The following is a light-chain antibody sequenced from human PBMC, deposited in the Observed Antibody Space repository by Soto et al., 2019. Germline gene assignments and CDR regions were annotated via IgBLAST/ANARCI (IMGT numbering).Light chain of an antibody. J-gene: IGLJ2*01. CDR2: DVS. V-gene: IGLV2-14*01. Sequence: QSALTQPASVSGSPGQSITISCTGTSSDVGGYIYVSWYQQHPGKAPKLMIYDVSNRPSGVSNRFSGSKSGNTASLTISGLQAEDEADYYCSSYTTSSTLIFGGGTKVTV. CDR1: SSDVGGYIY. CDR3: SSYTTSSTLI.